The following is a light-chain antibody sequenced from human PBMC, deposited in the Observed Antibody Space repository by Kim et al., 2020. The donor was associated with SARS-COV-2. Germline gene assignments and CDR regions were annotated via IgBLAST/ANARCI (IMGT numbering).Light chain of an antibody. CDR3: NFRDSTGEHVV. J-gene: IGLJ2*01. CDR2: GKD. V-gene: IGLV3-19*01. CDR1: SLRRYY. Sequence: SSELTQDPAVSVALGQTVRITCQGDSLRRYYASWYQQKPGQAPVLVIYGKDSRPSGILARFSGPRSGDTASLIITGAQAEDEADYYCNFRDSTGEHVVFG.